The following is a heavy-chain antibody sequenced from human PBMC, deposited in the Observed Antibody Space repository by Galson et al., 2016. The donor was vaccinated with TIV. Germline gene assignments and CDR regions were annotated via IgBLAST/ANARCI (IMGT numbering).Heavy chain of an antibody. CDR3: ARLPSYYGSGNHWFDP. D-gene: IGHD3-10*01. J-gene: IGHJ5*02. CDR1: GGIFRSYA. CDR2: IIAIFGTA. Sequence: SVKVSCKASGGIFRSYAISWVRQAPGQGLEWMGRIIAIFGTADYAQKFQGRVTITADESTNKAYMELSSLGSEDTAVYYCARLPSYYGSGNHWFDPWGQGTLVTVSS. V-gene: IGHV1-69*13.